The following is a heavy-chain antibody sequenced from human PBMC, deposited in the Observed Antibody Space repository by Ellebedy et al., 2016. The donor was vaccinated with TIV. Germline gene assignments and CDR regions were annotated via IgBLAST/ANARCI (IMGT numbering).Heavy chain of an antibody. V-gene: IGHV3-64D*06. CDR3: ARERELLMGGPPIYGMDV. D-gene: IGHD1-26*01. J-gene: IGHJ6*02. CDR2: IVSNGDST. Sequence: PGGSLRLSCSAPGFTFSSYAMHWVRQAPGKGLEYISAIVSNGDSTYYANSVKGRFTISRDNSKNTLYLQMSSLRPEDTAVYYCARERELLMGGPPIYGMDVWGQGTTVTVSS. CDR1: GFTFSSYA.